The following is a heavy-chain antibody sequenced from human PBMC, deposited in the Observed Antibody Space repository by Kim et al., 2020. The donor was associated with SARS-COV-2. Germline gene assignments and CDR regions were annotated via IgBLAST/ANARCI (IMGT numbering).Heavy chain of an antibody. D-gene: IGHD1-20*01. Sequence: GRFTISRDNAKNSLYLQLTSLRAEDTAVYYCARVITGLREMGKYYYGIDVWGQGTTVTVSS. J-gene: IGHJ6*02. CDR3: ARVITGLREMGKYYYGIDV. V-gene: IGHV3-11*06.